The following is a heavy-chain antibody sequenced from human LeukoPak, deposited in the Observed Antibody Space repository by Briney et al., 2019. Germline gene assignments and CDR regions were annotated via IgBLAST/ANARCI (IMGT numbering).Heavy chain of an antibody. V-gene: IGHV3-23*01. D-gene: IGHD3-9*01. Sequence: QAGGSLRLSCAASGFTFSSYAMSWVRQAPGKGLEWVSAISGSGGNTYYADSVKGRFTISRDNSKNTLYLQMNSLRAEDTAVYYCAKDRSFSRYFDWLLADAFDIWGQGTMVTVSS. J-gene: IGHJ3*02. CDR2: ISGSGGNT. CDR1: GFTFSSYA. CDR3: AKDRSFSRYFDWLLADAFDI.